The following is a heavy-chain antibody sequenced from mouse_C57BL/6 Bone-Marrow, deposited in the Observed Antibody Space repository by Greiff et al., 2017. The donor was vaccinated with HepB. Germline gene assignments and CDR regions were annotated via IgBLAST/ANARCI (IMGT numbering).Heavy chain of an antibody. Sequence: QVQLQQPGAELVKPGALVKLSCKASGYTFTSYWMHWVKQRPGQGLEWIGMIHPNSGSTNYNEKFKSKATLTVDKSSSTAYMQLSSLTSEDSAVYYCASRGGYYSAMDYWGQGTSVTVSS. J-gene: IGHJ4*01. CDR2: IHPNSGST. V-gene: IGHV1-64*01. CDR1: GYTFTSYW. CDR3: ASRGGYYSAMDY. D-gene: IGHD3-3*01.